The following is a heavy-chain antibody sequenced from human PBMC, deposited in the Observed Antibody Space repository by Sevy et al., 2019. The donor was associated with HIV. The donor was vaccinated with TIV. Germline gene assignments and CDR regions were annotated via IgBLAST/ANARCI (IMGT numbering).Heavy chain of an antibody. J-gene: IGHJ4*02. CDR2: INQDGNEK. D-gene: IGHD3-3*01. Sequence: GGSLRLSCAASGFTFSDSWMHWVRQAPGKGLEWVANINQDGNEKYYVDSVKGRFTISRDNAKNSLYLQMTSLRDDDTAVYYCATFSVGYWGQGTLVTVSS. CDR1: GFTFSDSW. CDR3: ATFSVGY. V-gene: IGHV3-7*01.